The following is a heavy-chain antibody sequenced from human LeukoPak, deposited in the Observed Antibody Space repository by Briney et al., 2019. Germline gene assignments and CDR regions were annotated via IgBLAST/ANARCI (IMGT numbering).Heavy chain of an antibody. Sequence: GGSLRLSCAASGFTFSNAWMSWVRQAPGKGLEWVSVIYSGGSTYYADSVKGRFTISRDNSKNTLYLQMNSLRAEDTAVYYCARGDYDFWSGALDYWGQGTLVTVSS. CDR3: ARGDYDFWSGALDY. CDR2: IYSGGST. CDR1: GFTFSNAW. V-gene: IGHV3-53*05. D-gene: IGHD3-3*01. J-gene: IGHJ4*02.